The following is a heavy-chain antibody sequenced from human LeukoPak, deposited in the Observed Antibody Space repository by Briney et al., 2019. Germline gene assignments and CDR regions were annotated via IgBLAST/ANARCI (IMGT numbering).Heavy chain of an antibody. CDR3: ARVFRGAVTSNWFDP. CDR1: GGSITGYY. V-gene: IGHV4-59*01. J-gene: IGHJ5*02. D-gene: IGHD4-17*01. Sequence: PSETLSLTCTVSGGSITGYYWTWIRQPPGKGLEWIGYISDSGSTNYNPSLKSRVTMSVDSSNTEFSLRLNSVTAAGTAVYYCARVFRGAVTSNWFDPWGQGTLVTVSS. CDR2: ISDSGST.